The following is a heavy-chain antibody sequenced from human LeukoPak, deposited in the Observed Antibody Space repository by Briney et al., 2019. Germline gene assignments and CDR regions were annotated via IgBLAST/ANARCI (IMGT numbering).Heavy chain of an antibody. CDR3: AREGGPYRPLDY. CDR2: ISYSETT. J-gene: IGHJ4*02. V-gene: IGHV4-59*01. Sequence: PSETLSLTCTVSGGSISSFYWSWIRQPPGKGLEYIGYISYSETTSYNPSLKSRITISVDTSKNQFSLKLTSVTAADTAVYYCAREGGPYRPLDYSGQGTLVTVSS. CDR1: GGSISSFY.